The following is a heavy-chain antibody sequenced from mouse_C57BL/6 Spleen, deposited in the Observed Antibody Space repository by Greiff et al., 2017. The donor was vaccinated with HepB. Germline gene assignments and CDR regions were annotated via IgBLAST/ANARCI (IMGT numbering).Heavy chain of an antibody. V-gene: IGHV1-15*01. CDR2: IDPETGGT. CDR1: GYTFTDYE. CDR3: TRSGYYYGSSYWYFDV. J-gene: IGHJ1*03. Sequence: QVQLQQSGAELVRPGASVTLSCKASGYTFTDYELHWVKQTPVHGLEWIGAIDPETGGTAYNQKFKGKAILTADKSSSPAYMELRSLTSEDSAVYYCTRSGYYYGSSYWYFDVWGTGTTVTVSS. D-gene: IGHD1-1*01.